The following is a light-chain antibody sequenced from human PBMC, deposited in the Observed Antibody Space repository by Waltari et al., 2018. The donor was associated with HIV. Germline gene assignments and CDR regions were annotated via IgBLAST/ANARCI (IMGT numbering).Light chain of an antibody. CDR1: SSTIGSGCV. J-gene: IGLJ1*01. V-gene: IGLV1-40*01. CDR3: QSYDSSLSGYV. CDR2: DNS. Sequence: QSVLTQPPSVSGAPGQRVPISCTGSSSTIGSGCVIHCTQQLPGTATKLLIYDNSNRPSGVPDRFSGSKSGTSASLAITGLQAEDEADYYCQSYDSSLSGYVFGTGTKVTVL.